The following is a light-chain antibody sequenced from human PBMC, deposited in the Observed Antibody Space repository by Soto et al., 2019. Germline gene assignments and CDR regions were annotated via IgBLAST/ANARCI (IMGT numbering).Light chain of an antibody. J-gene: IGLJ2*01. Sequence: QSALTQPPSASGTPGQRVTISCSGSSSNIGSNTVNWYQQLPGTAPKLLIYSNNQRPSGVPDRFSGSKSGTSASLAISGVQSEDEADYYCAAWDDSLNGVVFGGGTKVTVL. V-gene: IGLV1-44*01. CDR3: AAWDDSLNGVV. CDR1: SSNIGSNT. CDR2: SNN.